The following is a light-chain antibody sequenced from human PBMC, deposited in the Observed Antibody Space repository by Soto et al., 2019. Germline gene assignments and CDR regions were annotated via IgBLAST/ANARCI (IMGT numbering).Light chain of an antibody. Sequence: EIVLTQSPVTLSLSPGESATLSCRASQNVRSYLAWYQQRPGRAPRLLIYDASTRATGIPARFSGSGSGTDFTLSISSLEPEDFAVYYCQQRSNWPGTFGGGTKVDIK. CDR2: DAS. V-gene: IGKV3-11*01. CDR1: QNVRSY. J-gene: IGKJ4*01. CDR3: QQRSNWPGT.